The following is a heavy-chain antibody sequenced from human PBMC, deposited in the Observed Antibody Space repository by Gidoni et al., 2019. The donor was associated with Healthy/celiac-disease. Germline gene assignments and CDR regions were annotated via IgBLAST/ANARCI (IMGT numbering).Heavy chain of an antibody. Sequence: SGYTFTSYYMHWVRQAPGQGLEWMGIINPSGGSTSYAQKFQGRVTMTRDTSTSTVYMELSSLRSEDTAVYYCARDLEGRYFDYWGQGTLVTVSS. CDR1: GYTFTSYY. J-gene: IGHJ4*02. CDR2: INPSGGST. V-gene: IGHV1-46*01. CDR3: ARDLEGRYFDY.